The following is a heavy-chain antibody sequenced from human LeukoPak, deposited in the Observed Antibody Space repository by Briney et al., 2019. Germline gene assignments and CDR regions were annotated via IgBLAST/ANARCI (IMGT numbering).Heavy chain of an antibody. D-gene: IGHD3-10*01. CDR2: ISTGGDTL. Sequence: PGGSLRLSCEASGFTFSSDEMSWVRQAPGKGLEWVSYISTGGDTLHYADSVKGRFTISRDDAKKSLYLQMNSLRAEYTAVYYCARPLGYSGSGSYYAYWGQGTRVSVSA. CDR1: GFTFSSDE. V-gene: IGHV3-48*03. CDR3: ARPLGYSGSGSYYAY. J-gene: IGHJ4*02.